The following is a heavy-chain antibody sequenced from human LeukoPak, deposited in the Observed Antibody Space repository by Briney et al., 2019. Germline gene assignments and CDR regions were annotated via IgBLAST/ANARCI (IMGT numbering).Heavy chain of an antibody. CDR2: IESKTNGGTT. CDR3: TTYGSGRKIDY. D-gene: IGHD3-10*01. V-gene: IGHV3-15*04. J-gene: IGHJ4*02. Sequence: GGSHRLSCAVSGFSLSDAWMSWVRQTPGKGLEWVGRIESKTNGGTTDYAALAKGRFTISIDYSTNTLYLQMNSLKSEDTSVYYFTTYGSGRKIDYWGQGILVTVSS. CDR1: GFSLSDAW.